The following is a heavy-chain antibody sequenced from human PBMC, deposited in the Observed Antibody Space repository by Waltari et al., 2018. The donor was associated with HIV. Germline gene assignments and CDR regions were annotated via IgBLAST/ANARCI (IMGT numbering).Heavy chain of an antibody. CDR1: GCSISSGSYS. Sequence: QVQLQESGPGLVKPSQTLSLTCTVSGCSISSGSYSWSWTRQPAGKGLEWIGRIYTSGSTNYNPSLKSRVTISVDTSKNQFSLKLSSVTAADTAVYYCARVNYYDSSGAIFDYWGQGTLVTVSS. V-gene: IGHV4-61*02. CDR2: IYTSGST. CDR3: ARVNYYDSSGAIFDY. D-gene: IGHD3-22*01. J-gene: IGHJ4*02.